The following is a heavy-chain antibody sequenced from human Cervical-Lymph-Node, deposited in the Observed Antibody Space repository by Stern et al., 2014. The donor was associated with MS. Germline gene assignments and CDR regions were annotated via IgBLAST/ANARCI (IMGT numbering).Heavy chain of an antibody. J-gene: IGHJ4*02. CDR2: IYYSGST. Sequence: MQLVESGPGLVKSSQTLSLTCTVSGGSISSGDYYWTWIRQLPGKGLEWIGYIYYSGSTYYNPSLMSLVSISVDTSKNQFSLRLSSVTAADTAVYYCARRSSGYFDSWGQGTLVTVSS. CDR3: ARRSSGYFDS. V-gene: IGHV4-31*01. D-gene: IGHD3-22*01. CDR1: GGSISSGDYY.